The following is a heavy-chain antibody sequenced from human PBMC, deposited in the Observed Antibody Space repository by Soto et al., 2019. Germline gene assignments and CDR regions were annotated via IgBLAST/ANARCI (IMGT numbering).Heavy chain of an antibody. Sequence: QVQLQEPGPGLVKPSQTLSLTCTVSGGSISSGGYYWSWIRQHPGKGVEWIGYIYYSGTTYYNPSLKSRVTISVDTSKNQFSLKLSSVTAADTAVYYCASWWQQLPRRGWFDPWGQGTLVTVSS. V-gene: IGHV4-31*03. CDR3: ASWWQQLPRRGWFDP. CDR2: IYYSGTT. J-gene: IGHJ5*02. CDR1: GGSISSGGYY. D-gene: IGHD6-13*01.